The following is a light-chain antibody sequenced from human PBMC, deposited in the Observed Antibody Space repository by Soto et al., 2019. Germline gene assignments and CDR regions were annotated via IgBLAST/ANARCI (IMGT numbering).Light chain of an antibody. Sequence: EIVLTQSPGTLSLSPGERATLSCRASQSLSGSYLAWYQQRPGQAPRLLIYGASTRATGIPDRFSGSGSGTDFILTISRLEPEDFAVFYCQQYSTAPYTFGQGTKLGI. J-gene: IGKJ2*01. V-gene: IGKV3-20*01. CDR2: GAS. CDR3: QQYSTAPYT. CDR1: QSLSGSY.